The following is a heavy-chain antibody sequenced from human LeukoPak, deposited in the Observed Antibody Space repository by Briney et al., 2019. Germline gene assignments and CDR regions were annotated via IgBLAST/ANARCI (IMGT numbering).Heavy chain of an antibody. Sequence: PGGSLRLSCAASGFTFSSYWMSWVRQAPGKGLEWVANIKQDGSEKYYADSVKGRFTISRDNAKNSLYLQMNSLRAEDTALYYCAKDEDYDILTGSSIHYYGMDVWGQGTTVTVSS. CDR3: AKDEDYDILTGSSIHYYGMDV. J-gene: IGHJ6*02. CDR1: GFTFSSYW. D-gene: IGHD3-9*01. V-gene: IGHV3-7*03. CDR2: IKQDGSEK.